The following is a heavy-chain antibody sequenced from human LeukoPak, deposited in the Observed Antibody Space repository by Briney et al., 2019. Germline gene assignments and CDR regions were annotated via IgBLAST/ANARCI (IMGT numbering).Heavy chain of an antibody. Sequence: PGGSLRLSCAASGFTFSSYHMNWVRQAPGKGLEWVSYISSSSGTIYYADSVKGRFTTSRDNAKNSLYLQMNNLRDEDTAVYYFARGGSSCFDSWGQGTLVTVSS. V-gene: IGHV3-48*02. J-gene: IGHJ4*02. CDR1: GFTFSSYH. CDR3: ARGGSSCFDS. D-gene: IGHD6-13*01. CDR2: ISSSSGTI.